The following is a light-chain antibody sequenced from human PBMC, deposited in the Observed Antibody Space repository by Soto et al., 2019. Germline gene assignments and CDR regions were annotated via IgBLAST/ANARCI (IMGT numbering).Light chain of an antibody. CDR2: EVN. V-gene: IGLV2-23*02. J-gene: IGLJ1*01. Sequence: QSVLTQPASVSGSPGQSITISCTGTSSDFGNYNLVSWYQQHPGKVPKLILFEVNKRPSGVSGRFSGSKSGNTASLTISGLQAEDEADYYCCSFTDSSNYVFGTGTKVTVL. CDR1: SSDFGNYNL. CDR3: CSFTDSSNYV.